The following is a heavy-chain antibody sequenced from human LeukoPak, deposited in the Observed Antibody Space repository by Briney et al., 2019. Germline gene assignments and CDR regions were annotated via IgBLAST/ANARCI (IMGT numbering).Heavy chain of an antibody. J-gene: IGHJ3*02. V-gene: IGHV1-8*01. CDR2: MKPYSGKT. D-gene: IGHD1-26*01. CDR3: GRGLLVRGAFDI. Sequence: ASVKLSCTASGSTVTSYDINWVRQATGPGREWRGRMKPYSGKTGNAQKLPARVAMTTNTSISTAYTEQSSLISADTAADYCGRGLLVRGAFDIWGQGTMVTVSS. CDR1: GSTVTSYD.